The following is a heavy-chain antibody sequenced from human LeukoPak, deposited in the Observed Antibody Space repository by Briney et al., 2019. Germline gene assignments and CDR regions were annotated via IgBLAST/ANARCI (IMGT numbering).Heavy chain of an antibody. CDR2: IIPIFGTA. Sequence: SVKVSCKASGYTFTSYGVSWVRQAPGQGLEWMGGIIPIFGTANYAQKFQGRVTITADESTSTAYMELSSLRSEDTAVYYCATGRYCSGGSCYSDNYYYYYGMDVWGQGTTVTVSS. V-gene: IGHV1-69*13. J-gene: IGHJ6*02. D-gene: IGHD2-15*01. CDR1: GYTFTSYG. CDR3: ATGRYCSGGSCYSDNYYYYYGMDV.